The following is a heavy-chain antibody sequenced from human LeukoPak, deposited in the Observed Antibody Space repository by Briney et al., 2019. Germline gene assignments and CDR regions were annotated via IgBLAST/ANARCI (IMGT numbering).Heavy chain of an antibody. CDR1: GGSISSSSYY. D-gene: IGHD6-19*01. CDR2: IYYSGST. Sequence: SETLSLTCTVSGGSISSSSYYWGWIRQPPGKGLEWIGSIYYSGSTYYNPSLKSRVTISVDTSKNQFSLKLSSVTAADTAVYYCARGIYSSGWYYIDYWGQGTLVTVSS. J-gene: IGHJ4*02. CDR3: ARGIYSSGWYYIDY. V-gene: IGHV4-39*01.